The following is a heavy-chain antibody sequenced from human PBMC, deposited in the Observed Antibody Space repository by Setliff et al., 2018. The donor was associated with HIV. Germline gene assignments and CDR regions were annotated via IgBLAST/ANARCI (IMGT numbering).Heavy chain of an antibody. Sequence: KTGGSLRLSCAASGFTFSDYYMSWIRQAPGKGLEWVSYISSSSSSYTNYADSVEGRFTISRDNAKNSLYLQMNSLRAEDTAVYYCTRLEVGAYFDFWGQGTLVTVSS. J-gene: IGHJ4*02. CDR1: GFTFSDYY. D-gene: IGHD1-26*01. V-gene: IGHV3-11*06. CDR3: TRLEVGAYFDF. CDR2: ISSSSSSYT.